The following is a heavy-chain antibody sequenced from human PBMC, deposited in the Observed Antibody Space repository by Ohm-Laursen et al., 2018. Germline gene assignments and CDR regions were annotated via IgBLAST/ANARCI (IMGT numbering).Heavy chain of an antibody. V-gene: IGHV4-34*01. J-gene: IGHJ6*02. CDR3: ARIESDSGGYWYFGMDV. CDR2: INHSRST. D-gene: IGHD3-22*01. CDR1: GGSFSGYY. Sequence: SDTLSLTWAVYGGSFSGYYWNWIRQPPGKGLEWIGEINHSRSTKYNSSFKSRVTISVDTSKNQFSLKLSSVTAADTALYYCARIESDSGGYWYFGMDVWGQGTTVTVSS.